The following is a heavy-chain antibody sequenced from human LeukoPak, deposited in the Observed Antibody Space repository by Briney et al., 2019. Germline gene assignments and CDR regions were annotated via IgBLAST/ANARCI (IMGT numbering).Heavy chain of an antibody. CDR3: ARGRASIAARRVGYYYYYMDV. V-gene: IGHV4-34*01. D-gene: IGHD6-6*01. CDR2: INHSGST. Sequence: SETLSLTCAVYGGSFSGYYWSWIRQPPGKGLEWIGEINHSGSTNYNPSLKSRVTISVDTSKNQFSLKLSSVTAADTAVYYCARGRASIAARRVGYYYYYMDVWGKGTTVTVSS. CDR1: GGSFSGYY. J-gene: IGHJ6*03.